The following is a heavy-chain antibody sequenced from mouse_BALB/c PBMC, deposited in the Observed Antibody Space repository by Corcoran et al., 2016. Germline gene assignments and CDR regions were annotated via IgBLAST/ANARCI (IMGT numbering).Heavy chain of an antibody. J-gene: IGHJ1*01. D-gene: IGHD4-1*01. CDR3: ANWDCYFDV. V-gene: IGHV14-3*02. Sequence: EVQLQQSGAELVTPGASVKLSCTASGFNIKDTYMHWVKQRPEQGLEWIGRIDPANGNTKYDPKFQGKATITADTSSNTAYLQLSSLTSEDTAVYYCANWDCYFDVWGAGTTVTVSS. CDR2: IDPANGNT. CDR1: GFNIKDTY.